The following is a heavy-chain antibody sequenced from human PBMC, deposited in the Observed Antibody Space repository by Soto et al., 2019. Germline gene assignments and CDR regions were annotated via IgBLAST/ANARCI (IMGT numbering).Heavy chain of an antibody. D-gene: IGHD3-3*01. CDR3: AHRVLRTVFGLVTTTAIYFDF. CDR2: IYWDDDK. J-gene: IGHJ4*02. Sequence: QITLNESGPTPVKPRQTLTLTCTFSGFSLTTSGVGVGWIRQSPGKAPEWLALIYWDDDKRYSPSLKRRLTITKETSKNVVVLTVADLDPADTATYYCAHRVLRTVFGLVTTTAIYFDFWGQGAPVAVSS. V-gene: IGHV2-5*02. CDR1: GFSLTTSGVG.